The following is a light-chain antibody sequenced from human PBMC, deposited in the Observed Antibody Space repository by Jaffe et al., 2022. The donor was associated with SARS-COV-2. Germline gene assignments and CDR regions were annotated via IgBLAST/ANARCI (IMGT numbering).Light chain of an antibody. CDR1: NFNIGSNI. CDR3: AAWDDSLNAWV. J-gene: IGLJ3*02. Sequence: QSVLTQPPSASGTPGQRVTISCSGSNFNIGSNIVNWYQQLPGTAPRLLIYSNNQRPSGVPDRFSGSKSGTSASLAISGLQSEDEADYYCAAWDDSLNAWVFGGGTKLTVL. V-gene: IGLV1-44*01. CDR2: SNN.